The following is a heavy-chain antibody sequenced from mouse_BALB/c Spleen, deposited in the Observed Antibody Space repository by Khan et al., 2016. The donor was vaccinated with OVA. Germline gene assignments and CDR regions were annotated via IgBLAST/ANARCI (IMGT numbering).Heavy chain of an antibody. J-gene: IGHJ3*01. CDR3: ASHLTGSFAY. V-gene: IGHV5-6*01. Sequence: VQLKESGGDLLKPGGSLKLPCAASGFSFSSYSMSWVRQTPDKRLDWVATISSGGDYTYYPDIVKGRFTISRDNAKNTLYLQMSSLKSEDTAMYYCASHLTGSFAYWGQGTLVTVSA. CDR2: ISSGGDYT. D-gene: IGHD4-1*01. CDR1: GFSFSSYS.